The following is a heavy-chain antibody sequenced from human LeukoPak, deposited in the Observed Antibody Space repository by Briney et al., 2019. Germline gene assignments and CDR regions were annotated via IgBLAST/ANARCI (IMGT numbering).Heavy chain of an antibody. V-gene: IGHV1-18*01. D-gene: IGHD2-2*01. CDR3: ARGCSSTSCYLDVFDY. CDR2: ISAYNGNT. J-gene: IGHJ4*02. CDR1: GYTFTIYG. Sequence: ASVKVSCKASGYTFTIYGISWVRQAPGQGLEWMGWISAYNGNTNYAQKLQGRVTMTTDTSTSTAYMELRSLRSDDTAVYYCARGCSSTSCYLDVFDYWGQGTLVTVSS.